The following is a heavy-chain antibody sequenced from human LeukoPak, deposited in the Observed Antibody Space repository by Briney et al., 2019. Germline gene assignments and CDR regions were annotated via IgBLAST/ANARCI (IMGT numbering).Heavy chain of an antibody. CDR1: GYSFTSYW. D-gene: IGHD2/OR15-2a*01. CDR3: ARLYAHSDFDY. J-gene: IGHJ4*02. V-gene: IGHV5-10-1*01. CDR2: IDPSDSYT. Sequence: PGESLKISCKGSGYSFTSYWISWVRQMPGKGLEWMGRIDPSDSYTIYSPSFQGHVTISADNSITTAYLQWNSLKASETAIYYCARLYAHSDFDYWGQGTLVTVSS.